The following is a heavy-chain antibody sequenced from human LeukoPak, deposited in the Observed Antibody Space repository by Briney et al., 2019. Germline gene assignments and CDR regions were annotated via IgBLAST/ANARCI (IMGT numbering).Heavy chain of an antibody. CDR3: ARTWHYYDSSGLDY. V-gene: IGHV3-23*01. Sequence: PGGSLRLSCAASGFTFSSSAMSWVRQAPGKGLEWVSAISGSGGSTYYADSVKGRFTISRDNSKNTLYLQMNSLRAEDTAVYYCARTWHYYDSSGLDYWGQGILVTVSS. D-gene: IGHD3-22*01. CDR1: GFTFSSSA. CDR2: ISGSGGST. J-gene: IGHJ4*02.